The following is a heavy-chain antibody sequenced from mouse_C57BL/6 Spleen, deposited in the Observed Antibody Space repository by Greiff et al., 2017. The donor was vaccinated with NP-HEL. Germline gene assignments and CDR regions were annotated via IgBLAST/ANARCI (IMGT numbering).Heavy chain of an antibody. CDR3: ARDQVEGYFDV. CDR2: INYDGSST. J-gene: IGHJ1*03. Sequence: DVKLVESEGGLVQPGSSMKLSCTASGFTFSDYYMAWVRQVPEKGLEWVANINYDGSSTYYLDSLKSRFIISRDNAKNILYLQMSSLKSEDTATYYCARDQVEGYFDVWGTGTTVTVSS. CDR1: GFTFSDYY. V-gene: IGHV5-16*01. D-gene: IGHD1-1*01.